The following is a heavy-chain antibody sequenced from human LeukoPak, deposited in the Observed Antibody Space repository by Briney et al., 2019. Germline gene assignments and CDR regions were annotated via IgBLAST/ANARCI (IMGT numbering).Heavy chain of an antibody. V-gene: IGHV4-59*01. J-gene: IGHJ4*02. CDR1: GGSISSYY. D-gene: IGHD3-16*01. Sequence: SETLSLTCTVSGGSISSYYWSWIRQPPGKGLEWIGYIYYSGSTNYNPSLKRRVTISVDTSKNQFSLKLSSVTAADTAVYYCARETYDYVWVYDYWGQGTLVTVSS. CDR3: ARETYDYVWVYDY. CDR2: IYYSGST.